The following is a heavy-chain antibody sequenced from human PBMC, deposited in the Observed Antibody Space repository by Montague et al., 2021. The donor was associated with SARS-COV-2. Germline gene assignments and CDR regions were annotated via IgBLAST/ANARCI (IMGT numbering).Heavy chain of an antibody. J-gene: IGHJ4*02. CDR1: GGSFSGYY. CDR3: ASFPSGYYDSSGYHI. D-gene: IGHD3-22*01. CDR2: INHNGST. V-gene: IGHV4-34*01. Sequence: SETLSLTCAVYGGSFSGYYWSWIRQPPGKGLEWIGEINHNGSTNYNPSLKSRVTISVDTSKNQFSLKLSSVTAADTAVYYCASFPSGYYDSSGYHIWGQGTLVTVSS.